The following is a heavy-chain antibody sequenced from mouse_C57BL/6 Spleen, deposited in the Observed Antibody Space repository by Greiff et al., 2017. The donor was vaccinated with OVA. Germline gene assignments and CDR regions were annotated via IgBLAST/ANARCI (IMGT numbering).Heavy chain of an antibody. D-gene: IGHD1-1*01. J-gene: IGHJ2*01. CDR2: INPYNGGT. V-gene: IGHV1-19*01. CDR3: ARPHVATVVADDYFDY. CDR1: GYTFTDYY. Sequence: EVQRVESGPVLVKPGASVKMSCKASGYTFTDYYMNWVKQSHGKSLEWIGVINPYNGGTSYNQKFKGKATLTVDKSSSTAYMELNSLTSEDSAVYYCARPHVATVVADDYFDYWGQGTTLTVSS.